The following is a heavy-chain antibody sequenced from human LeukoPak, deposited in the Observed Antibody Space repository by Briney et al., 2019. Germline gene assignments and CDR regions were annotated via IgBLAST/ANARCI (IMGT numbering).Heavy chain of an antibody. CDR1: GFTFSSYG. CDR3: ARPITMIVVVRSHDAFDI. V-gene: IGHV3-30*03. CDR2: ISYDGSNK. D-gene: IGHD3-22*01. J-gene: IGHJ3*02. Sequence: GGSLRLSCAASGFTFSSYGMHWVRQAPGKGLEWVAVISYDGSNKYYADSVKGRFTISRDNSKNTLYLQMNSLRAEDTAVYYCARPITMIVVVRSHDAFDIWGQGTMVTVSS.